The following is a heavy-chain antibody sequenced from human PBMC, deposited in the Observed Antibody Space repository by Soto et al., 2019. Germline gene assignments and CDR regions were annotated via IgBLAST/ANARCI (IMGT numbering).Heavy chain of an antibody. CDR2: ISGSGGST. CDR3: AKDVDDILTGYYMWVNGMDV. Sequence: EVQLLESGGGLVQPGGSLRLSCAASGFTFSSYAMSWVRQAPGKGLEWVSAISGSGGSTYYADSVKGRFTISRDNSKNMLYLQMNSLRAEDTAVYYCAKDVDDILTGYYMWVNGMDVWGQGTTVTVSS. CDR1: GFTFSSYA. J-gene: IGHJ6*02. D-gene: IGHD3-9*01. V-gene: IGHV3-23*01.